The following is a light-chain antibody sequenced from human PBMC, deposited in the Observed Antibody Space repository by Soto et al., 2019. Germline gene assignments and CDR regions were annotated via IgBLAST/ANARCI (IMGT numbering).Light chain of an antibody. Sequence: EIVLTQSRGTLSLSQWERATLSCMASQTVKSNYLAWYQQKPGQSPRLLIFGASSGATGIPDRFSGSGSGTDFTLTISRLEPEDFAVYYCQQYSSSWTFGQGTKVDIK. CDR1: QTVKSNY. CDR2: GAS. V-gene: IGKV3-20*01. J-gene: IGKJ1*01. CDR3: QQYSSSWT.